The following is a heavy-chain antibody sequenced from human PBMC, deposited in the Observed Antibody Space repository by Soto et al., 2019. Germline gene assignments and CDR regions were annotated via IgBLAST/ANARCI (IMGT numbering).Heavy chain of an antibody. V-gene: IGHV1-18*01. D-gene: IGHD3-22*01. Sequence: ASVKVSCKASGYTFTSYGISWVRQAPGQGLEWMGWISAYNGNTNYAQKLQGRVTMTTDTSTSTAYMELRSLRSDDTAVYYCARDRLYDSSGSNLFDPWGQGTLVTVSS. CDR1: GYTFTSYG. CDR3: ARDRLYDSSGSNLFDP. J-gene: IGHJ5*02. CDR2: ISAYNGNT.